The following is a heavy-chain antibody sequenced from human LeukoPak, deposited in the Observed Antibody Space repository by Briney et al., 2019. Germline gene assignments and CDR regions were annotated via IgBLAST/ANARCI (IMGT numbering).Heavy chain of an antibody. J-gene: IGHJ4*02. CDR1: GYTFTSYY. CDR2: INPSGGST. Sequence: ASVKASCKASGYTFTSYYMHWVRQAPGQGLEWMGIINPSGGSTSYAQKFQGRVTMTRDTSTSTVYMELSSLRSEDTAVYYCARDLGPEGLSPYFDYWGQGTLVTVSS. V-gene: IGHV1-46*01. CDR3: ARDLGPEGLSPYFDY. D-gene: IGHD3-10*01.